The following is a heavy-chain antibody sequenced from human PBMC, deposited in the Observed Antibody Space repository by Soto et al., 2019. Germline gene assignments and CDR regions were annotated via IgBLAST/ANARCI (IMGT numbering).Heavy chain of an antibody. D-gene: IGHD6-19*01. CDR1: GGSFSGYY. V-gene: IGHV4-34*01. Sequence: QVQLQQWGAGLLKPSETLSLTCAVYGGSFSGYYWSWIRQPPGKGLEWIGEINHSGSTNYNPSLKSRVTISVDTSKNQFSLKLSSVTAADTAVYYCARVTYSGWYRYYFDYWGQGTLVTVSS. J-gene: IGHJ4*02. CDR2: INHSGST. CDR3: ARVTYSGWYRYYFDY.